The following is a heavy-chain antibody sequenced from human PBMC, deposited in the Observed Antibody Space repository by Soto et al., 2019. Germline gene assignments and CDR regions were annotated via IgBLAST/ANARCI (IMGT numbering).Heavy chain of an antibody. V-gene: IGHV1-69*13. CDR1: GGTFSRYA. J-gene: IGHJ4*02. CDR2: ITPIFGTA. Sequence: SVEVSCKAYGGTFSRYAISWVRQAPGQGLEWMGGITPIFGTANYAQKFQGRVAITADESTRTSYMELRSLRSGDTAVYYCARGWGYDTSDYYYAYWGQGTLVTVSS. D-gene: IGHD3-22*01. CDR3: ARGWGYDTSDYYYAY.